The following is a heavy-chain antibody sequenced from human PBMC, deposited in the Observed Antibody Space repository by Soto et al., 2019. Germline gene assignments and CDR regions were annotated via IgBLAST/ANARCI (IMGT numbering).Heavy chain of an antibody. CDR2: IYYSVST. J-gene: IGHJ6*02. CDR1: GASIRSFF. V-gene: IGHV4-59*01. Sequence: SETLSLTCTVSGASIRSFFWTWIRQSPGRGLEWIGNIYYSVSTNYNPSLKNRVTMSVDTSKNQFSLMLTSVTAADTAVYYCARPSGSYSYYYGMDVWGQGTTVTVSS. CDR3: ARPSGSYSYYYGMDV. D-gene: IGHD1-26*01.